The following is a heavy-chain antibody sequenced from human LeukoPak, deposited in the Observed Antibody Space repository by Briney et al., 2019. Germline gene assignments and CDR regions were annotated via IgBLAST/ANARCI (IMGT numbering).Heavy chain of an antibody. D-gene: IGHD3-9*01. CDR1: GFTFSNAW. V-gene: IGHV3-15*01. Sequence: GGSLRLSCAASGFTFSNAWMSWVRQAPGKGLEWVGRIKSKTDGGTTDYAAPVKGRFTISRDDSKNTLYLQMNSLKTEDTAVYYCTTEPRPELRYFDWNPPHFDYWGQGTLVTVSS. CDR3: TTEPRPELRYFDWNPPHFDY. J-gene: IGHJ4*02. CDR2: IKSKTDGGTT.